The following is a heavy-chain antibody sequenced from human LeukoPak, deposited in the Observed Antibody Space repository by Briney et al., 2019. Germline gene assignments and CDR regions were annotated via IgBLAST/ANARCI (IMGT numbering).Heavy chain of an antibody. CDR2: VYYTGST. CDR3: ERRIPAYYGMDV. CDR1: GGSITSYY. J-gene: IGHJ6*02. Sequence: SETLSLTCIVSGGSITSYYWSWIRQPPGKGLEWIGSVYYTGSTNYNPSLKSRLTILVDTSKNQFSLKLRSVTAADTAVHYCERRIPAYYGMDVWGQGTTVTVSS. V-gene: IGHV4-59*08.